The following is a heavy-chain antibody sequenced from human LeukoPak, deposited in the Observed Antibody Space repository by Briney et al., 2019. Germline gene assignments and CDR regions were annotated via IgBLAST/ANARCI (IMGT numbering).Heavy chain of an antibody. Sequence: GKSLRLSCAASGFTFSGFGMHWVRQAPGKGLGWVAVIWYDGSNKYYADSVKGRFTISRDNPKHTLYVQLNRLRAEDTAVYYCARGRGADYGGNSGYFDYWGQGTLVTVSS. J-gene: IGHJ4*02. D-gene: IGHD4-23*01. CDR1: GFTFSGFG. CDR2: IWYDGSNK. CDR3: ARGRGADYGGNSGYFDY. V-gene: IGHV3-33*01.